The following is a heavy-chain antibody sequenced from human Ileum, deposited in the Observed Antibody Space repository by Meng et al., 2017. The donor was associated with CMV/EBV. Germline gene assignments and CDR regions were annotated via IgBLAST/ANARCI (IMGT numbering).Heavy chain of an antibody. V-gene: IGHV1-46*01. CDR2: INPSAGST. CDR1: YTFTSYY. CDR3: ARAGLLQYFDSNYGMDV. D-gene: IGHD3-9*01. Sequence: YTFTSYYIHWVRQAPGQGLEWMGLINPSAGSTDYAQRFQGRVTMTRDTSTNSVYMELSSLRSDDTAVYYCARAGLLQYFDSNYGMDVWGQGTTVTVSS. J-gene: IGHJ6*02.